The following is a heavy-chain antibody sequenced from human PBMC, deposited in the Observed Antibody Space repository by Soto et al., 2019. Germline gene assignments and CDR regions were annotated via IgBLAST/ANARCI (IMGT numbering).Heavy chain of an antibody. CDR2: INHSGNT. J-gene: IGHJ6*02. V-gene: IGHV4-34*01. Sequence: QVQLQQWGAGLLKPSETLSLTCAVYGGSVSGYYWSWLRQPPGKGREWIGEINHSGNTKYNPSLESRVTISVDTSKNQFSLKLNSVSAADTAVYYCARTGGMDVWSQGATVTVSS. CDR3: ARTGGMDV. CDR1: GGSVSGYY.